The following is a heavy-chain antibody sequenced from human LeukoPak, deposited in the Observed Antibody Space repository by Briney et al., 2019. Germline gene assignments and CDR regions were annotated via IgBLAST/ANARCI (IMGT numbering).Heavy chain of an antibody. D-gene: IGHD6-13*01. CDR2: INPSGGST. V-gene: IGHV1-46*01. CDR1: GYAFTSYY. CDR3: ARSYSSSEDFDY. J-gene: IGHJ4*02. Sequence: ASVKVSCKASGYAFTSYYMHWVRQAPGQGLEGMGIINPSGGSTSYAQKFQGRVTMTRDTSTSTVYMELSSLRSEDTAVYYCARSYSSSEDFDYWGQGTLVTVSS.